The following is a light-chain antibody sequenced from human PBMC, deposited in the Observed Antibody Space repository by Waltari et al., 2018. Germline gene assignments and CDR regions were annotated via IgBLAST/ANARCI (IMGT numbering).Light chain of an antibody. CDR2: GNS. J-gene: IGLJ3*02. V-gene: IGLV1-44*01. CDR1: SNNVGRYA. Sequence: QSALTQEASVSGTVGHKVTLSCTGNSNNVGRYAVGWYQQISHGAPKTVMFGNSLPSGRTDRVSGSKSGTTASLTISGLQPEDEADYYCSTWDYSLSAWVFGGGTKRTVL. CDR3: STWDYSLSAWV.